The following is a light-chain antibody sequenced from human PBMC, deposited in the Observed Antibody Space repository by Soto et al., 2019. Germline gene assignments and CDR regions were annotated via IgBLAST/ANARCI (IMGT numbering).Light chain of an antibody. CDR1: QSVSSN. J-gene: IGKJ1*01. CDR3: QQYNDWPLT. Sequence: EIVITQSPVTPSGAPWGRATLSFRASQSVSSNLAWYQQKPGQAPSLLIYGAFTRATGIPARFSGTGSGTEFTLTISSLQSEDFALYYCQQYNDWPLTFGQGTKVDIK. V-gene: IGKV3-15*01. CDR2: GAF.